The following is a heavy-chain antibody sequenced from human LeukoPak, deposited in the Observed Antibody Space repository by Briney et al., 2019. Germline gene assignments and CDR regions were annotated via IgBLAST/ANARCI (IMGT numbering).Heavy chain of an antibody. CDR3: AKDLRPYTSASVY. CDR2: ISGSGHTT. D-gene: IGHD1-26*01. J-gene: IGHJ4*02. Sequence: PGGSLRLSCAASGFTFSSYVMSWVRQAPGKGPEWVSGISGSGHTTYYADSAKGRFTISRDNSKNTLYLQMNSLRAEDTAVYYCAKDLRPYTSASVYCGQGTLVTVSS. V-gene: IGHV3-23*01. CDR1: GFTFSSYV.